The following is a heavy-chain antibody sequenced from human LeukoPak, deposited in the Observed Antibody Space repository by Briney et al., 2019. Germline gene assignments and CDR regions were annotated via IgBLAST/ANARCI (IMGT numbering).Heavy chain of an antibody. CDR2: IWYDGSNK. Sequence: TGGSLRLSCAASGFTFSDYYMSWIRQAPGKGLEWVAVIWYDGSNKYYADSVKGRFTISRDNSKNTLYLQMNSLRAEDTAVYYCARESTSWYFDLWGRGTLVTVSS. D-gene: IGHD2-2*01. J-gene: IGHJ2*01. CDR3: ARESTSWYFDL. V-gene: IGHV3-33*08. CDR1: GFTFSDYY.